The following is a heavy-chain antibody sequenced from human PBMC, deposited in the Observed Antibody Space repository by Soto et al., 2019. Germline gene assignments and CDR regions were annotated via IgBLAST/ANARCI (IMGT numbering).Heavy chain of an antibody. CDR3: AREFRGFGESLVGYYGMDV. J-gene: IGHJ6*02. Sequence: QVQLVESGGGVVQPGRSLRLSCAASGFTFSSYAMHWVRQAPGKGLEWVAVISYDGSNKYYADSVKGRFTISRDNSKNTLYLQMNSLRAEDTAVYYCAREFRGFGESLVGYYGMDVWGQGTTVTVSS. D-gene: IGHD3-10*01. CDR2: ISYDGSNK. CDR1: GFTFSSYA. V-gene: IGHV3-30-3*01.